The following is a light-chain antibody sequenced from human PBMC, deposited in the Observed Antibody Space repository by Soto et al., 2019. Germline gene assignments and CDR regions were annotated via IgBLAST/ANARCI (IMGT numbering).Light chain of an antibody. CDR1: QSIDSS. Sequence: EIVMTQSPATLSVSPGERVTLSCRASQSIDSSLAWYQQKVGQAHRLLIYGASTRATGIPARFSGSGSGTDLTITISSLETEDVEVYYCQQRNHWPITFGQGTRLEIK. CDR3: QQRNHWPIT. J-gene: IGKJ5*01. CDR2: GAS. V-gene: IGKV3-15*01.